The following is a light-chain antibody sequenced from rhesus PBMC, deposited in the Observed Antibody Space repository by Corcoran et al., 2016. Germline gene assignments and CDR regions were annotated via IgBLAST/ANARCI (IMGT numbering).Light chain of an antibody. CDR3: LQHKSYPRT. V-gene: IGKV1-74*01. J-gene: IGKJ1*01. CDR1: ENVNNF. Sequence: DIQVTQSPSSLSASVGDRVTITCRASENVNNFLNWYKPKPGKAPKLLNSKASTLKSGVPLRFSGSGSGTEFTLTISSLQPEDFASYYCLQHKSYPRTFGQGTKVEIK. CDR2: KAS.